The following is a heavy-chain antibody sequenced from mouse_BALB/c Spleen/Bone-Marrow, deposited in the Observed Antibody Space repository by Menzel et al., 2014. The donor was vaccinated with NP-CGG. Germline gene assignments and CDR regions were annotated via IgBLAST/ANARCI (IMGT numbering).Heavy chain of an antibody. Sequence: LLESGAELVRPGSSVKLSCKASGYAFSAYWMDWVKQRPGQGLECIGQIYPGDGDTNYNGKFKGKATLTADKSSSTAYMQLSSLTSEDSAVYFCTRSTATFDYWGQGTTLTVSS. CDR2: IYPGDGDT. CDR1: GYAFSAYW. J-gene: IGHJ2*01. CDR3: TRSTATFDY. D-gene: IGHD1-2*01. V-gene: IGHV1-80*01.